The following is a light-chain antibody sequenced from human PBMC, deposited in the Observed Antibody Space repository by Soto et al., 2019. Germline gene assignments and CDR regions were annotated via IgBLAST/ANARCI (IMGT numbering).Light chain of an antibody. J-gene: IGKJ1*01. V-gene: IGKV1-39*01. CDR2: AAS. Sequence: DIQMTQSPSSLSASVGDRVTITCRASQSISNHLNWYQQKPGKAPKLLIYAASDLHSGVPSRFSGSGYGTEFILSISSLQPEDSATYYCQQSYTTLWTFGQGTKVEIK. CDR3: QQSYTTLWT. CDR1: QSISNH.